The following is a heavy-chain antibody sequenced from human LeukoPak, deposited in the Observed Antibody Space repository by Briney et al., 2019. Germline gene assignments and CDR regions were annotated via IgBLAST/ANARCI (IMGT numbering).Heavy chain of an antibody. CDR2: INPNSGGT. J-gene: IGHJ6*03. CDR3: ARGADYGRYYYYYYMDV. V-gene: IGHV1-2*02. D-gene: IGHD4-17*01. Sequence: ASVKVSCKASGYTFTGYYMHWVRQAPGQGLEWMGWINPNSGGTNYAQKFQGGVTMTRDTSISTAYMELSRLRSDDTAVYYCARGADYGRYYYYYYMDVWGKGTTVTVSS. CDR1: GYTFTGYY.